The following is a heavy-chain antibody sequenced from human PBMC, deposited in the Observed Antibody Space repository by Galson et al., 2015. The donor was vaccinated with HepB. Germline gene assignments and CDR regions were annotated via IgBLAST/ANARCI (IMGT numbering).Heavy chain of an antibody. Sequence: SAISGDSASSNSVGWYWLRQSPSRGLEWLGRTYYRSKWSTDSADSVQSRITINPDTYRNQFSLQLNPVTPEDTGVYYCTRVRHLARGMDVWGQGTTVTVSS. CDR1: GDSASSNSVG. CDR3: TRVRHLARGMDV. V-gene: IGHV6-1*01. J-gene: IGHJ6*02. CDR2: TYYRSKWST.